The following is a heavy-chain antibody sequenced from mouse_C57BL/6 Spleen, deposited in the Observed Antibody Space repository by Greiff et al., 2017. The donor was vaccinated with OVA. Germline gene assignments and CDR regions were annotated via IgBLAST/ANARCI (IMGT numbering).Heavy chain of an antibody. CDR1: GFTFSDYY. CDR2: ISNGGGST. J-gene: IGHJ4*01. D-gene: IGHD2-1*01. Sequence: EVMLVESGGGLVQPGGSLKLSCAASGFTFSDYYMYWVRQTPEKRLEWVAYISNGGGSTYYPDTVKGRFTISRDNAKNTLYLQMSRLKSEDTAMYYCARHAGNYYAMDYWGQGTSVTVSS. V-gene: IGHV5-12*01. CDR3: ARHAGNYYAMDY.